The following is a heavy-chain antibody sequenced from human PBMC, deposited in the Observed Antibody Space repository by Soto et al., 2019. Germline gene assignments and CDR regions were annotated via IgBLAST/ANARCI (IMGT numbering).Heavy chain of an antibody. J-gene: IGHJ4*02. Sequence: QLQLQESGSGLVKPSQTLSLTCAVSGGSISSGGYSWSWIRQPPGKGLEWIGYIYHSGSTYYNPTLTRLVTQSVDRSKKQCAMKLSSVTAADTAVYYCPSSRGSPVPLDYWGQGTLVTVSS. CDR3: PSSRGSPVPLDY. V-gene: IGHV4-30-2*01. CDR1: GGSISSGGYS. CDR2: IYHSGST. D-gene: IGHD1-26*01.